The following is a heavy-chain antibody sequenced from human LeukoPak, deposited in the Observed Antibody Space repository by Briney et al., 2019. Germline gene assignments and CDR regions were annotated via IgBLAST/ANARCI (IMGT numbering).Heavy chain of an antibody. CDR2: IYYSGST. CDR3: ARGSGGSSLYYYYYYMDV. V-gene: IGHV4-34*01. D-gene: IGHD6-6*01. J-gene: IGHJ6*03. Sequence: PSETLSLTCAVYGGSFSGYYWSWIRQPPGKGLEWIGSIYYSGSTYYNPSLKSRVTISVDPSKNQFSLKLSSVTAADTAVYYCARGSGGSSLYYYYYYMDVWGKGTTVTVSS. CDR1: GGSFSGYY.